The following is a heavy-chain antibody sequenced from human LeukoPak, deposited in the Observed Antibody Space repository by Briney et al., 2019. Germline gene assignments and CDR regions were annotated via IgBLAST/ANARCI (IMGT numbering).Heavy chain of an antibody. V-gene: IGHV3-21*04. D-gene: IGHD2-21*02. J-gene: IGHJ4*02. CDR1: GFTFSSYS. Sequence: PGGSLRLSCAASGFTFSSYSMNWVRQAPGKGLEWVSSISSSSSYIYYADSVKGRFTISRDNAKNSLYLRMNSLRAEDTAVYYCAREIRVVTAIGQGRPDYFDYWGQGTLVTVSS. CDR3: AREIRVVTAIGQGRPDYFDY. CDR2: ISSSSSYI.